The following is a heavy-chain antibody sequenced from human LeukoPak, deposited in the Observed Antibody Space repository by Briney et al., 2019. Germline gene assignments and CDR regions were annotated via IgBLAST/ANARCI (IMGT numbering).Heavy chain of an antibody. D-gene: IGHD6-19*01. J-gene: IGHJ5*02. CDR2: ISADGSVT. V-gene: IGHV3-74*01. Sequence: PGGSLRLSCAASGFIFNNYWMYWVRQAPGKGPVWVSRISADGSVTTYADAMKGRFTISRDNAKSTLFLQMNSLRAEDTALYYCVGGLVAGTNHWGQGTLVAVSS. CDR3: VGGLVAGTNH. CDR1: GFIFNNYW.